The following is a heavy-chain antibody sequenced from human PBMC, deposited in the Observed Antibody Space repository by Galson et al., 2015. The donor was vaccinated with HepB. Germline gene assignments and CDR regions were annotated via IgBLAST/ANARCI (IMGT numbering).Heavy chain of an antibody. CDR1: GFIFTNYA. D-gene: IGHD3-3*01. J-gene: IGHJ6*02. V-gene: IGHV3-30*04. CDR3: ARDRGRYDFSSGYYNYYSYVMDV. CDR2: ISYDGGNE. Sequence: SLRLSCAASGFIFTNYAMHWVRQVPGKGLEWVAIISYDGGNEYYADSVKGRFTISRDNSKNTLNLQMNSLRAEDTAMYYCARDRGRYDFSSGYYNYYSYVMDVWGQGTTVTVSS.